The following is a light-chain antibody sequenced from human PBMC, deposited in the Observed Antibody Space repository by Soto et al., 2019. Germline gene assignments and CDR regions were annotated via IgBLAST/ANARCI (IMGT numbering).Light chain of an antibody. J-gene: IGKJ4*01. V-gene: IGKV2D-29*01. Sequence: DVVMTQTPASLSVTPGQSASISCKSSQRLLNSDGKTYWYWYLQKAGQPPQLLIFEVSTRFSGVSGRFSGSGSGTDFTLKISRVEAEDFGTYYCMQSIPLPVTFGGGTKVEI. CDR1: QRLLNSDGKTY. CDR2: EVS. CDR3: MQSIPLPVT.